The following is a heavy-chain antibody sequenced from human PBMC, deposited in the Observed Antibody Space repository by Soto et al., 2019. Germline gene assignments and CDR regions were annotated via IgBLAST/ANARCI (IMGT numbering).Heavy chain of an antibody. J-gene: IGHJ4*02. CDR1: GFTFSSYG. CDR3: AKDMRDIVVVPAAMSFDY. V-gene: IGHV3-30*18. Sequence: GGSLRLSFAASGFTFSSYGMHWVLQAPGKGLEWVAVISYDGSNKYYADSVKGRFTISRDNSKNTLYLQMNSLRAEDTAVYYCAKDMRDIVVVPAAMSFDYWGQGTLVTVSS. CDR2: ISYDGSNK. D-gene: IGHD2-2*01.